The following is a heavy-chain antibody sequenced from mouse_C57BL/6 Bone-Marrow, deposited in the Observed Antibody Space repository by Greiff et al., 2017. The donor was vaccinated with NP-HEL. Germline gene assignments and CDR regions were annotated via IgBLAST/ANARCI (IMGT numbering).Heavy chain of an antibody. V-gene: IGHV2-3*01. CDR3: AGGNWFFDV. Sequence: VQVVESGPGLVAPSQSLSITCTVSGFSLSSYAVSWVRQPPGKGLEWLGVIWGDGSTNYHSDLISRLSISKDNSKGQVFLKLNSLQTDDTATYYCAGGNWFFDVWGTGTTVTVSS. J-gene: IGHJ1*03. CDR2: IWGDGST. CDR1: GFSLSSYA.